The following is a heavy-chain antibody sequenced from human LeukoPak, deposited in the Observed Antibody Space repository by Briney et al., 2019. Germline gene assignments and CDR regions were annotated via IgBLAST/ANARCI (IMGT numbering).Heavy chain of an antibody. CDR2: ISSSSRYI. CDR1: GFTFSNYN. V-gene: IGHV3-21*01. CDR3: ARVGSSSLAFDI. D-gene: IGHD6-6*01. J-gene: IGHJ3*02. Sequence: TGGSLRLSCAASGFTFSNYNMNWVRRAPGKGLEWVSSISSSSRYISYADSVKGRFTISRDNAKNSLYLQMNSLRAEDTAVYYCARVGSSSLAFDIWGQGTMVTVSS.